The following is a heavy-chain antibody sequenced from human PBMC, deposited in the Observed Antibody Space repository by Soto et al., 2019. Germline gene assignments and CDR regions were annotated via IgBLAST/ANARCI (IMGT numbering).Heavy chain of an antibody. CDR2: ISGSGGST. J-gene: IGHJ4*02. CDR3: AKVRVRATVVTPYFFDY. CDR1: GFTFSSYA. Sequence: RLSCAASGFTFSSYAMSWVRQAPGKGLEWVSAISGSGGSTYYADSVKGRFTISRDNSKNTLYLQMNSLRAEDTAVYYCAKVRVRATVVTPYFFDYWGQGTLVTVSS. V-gene: IGHV3-23*01. D-gene: IGHD4-17*01.